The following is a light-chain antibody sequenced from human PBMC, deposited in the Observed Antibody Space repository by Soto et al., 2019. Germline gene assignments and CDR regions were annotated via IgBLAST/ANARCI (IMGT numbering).Light chain of an antibody. CDR2: DVI. V-gene: IGLV2-14*01. CDR1: SSEVGGYNY. Sequence: QSALTQPASVSGSPGQSITISCTGTSSEVGGYNYVSWYQQHPGKAPKLMIYDVINRPSGVSNRFSGSKAGNTASLTISGLQAENEADYYRGSYTSRSTLTVFGGGTKVTVL. CDR3: GSYTSRSTLTV. J-gene: IGLJ2*01.